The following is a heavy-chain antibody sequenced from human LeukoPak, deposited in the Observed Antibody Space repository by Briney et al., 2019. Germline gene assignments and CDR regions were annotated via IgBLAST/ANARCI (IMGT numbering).Heavy chain of an antibody. Sequence: SETLSLTCTVSGGSVSSGSYYWSWIRQPPGKGLEWIGYIYYSGSTNYNPSLKSRVTIPVDTSKNQFSLKLSSVTAADTAVYYCARTVAGTYYFDYWGQGTLVTVSS. CDR3: ARTVAGTYYFDY. CDR2: IYYSGST. V-gene: IGHV4-61*01. CDR1: GGSVSSGSYY. J-gene: IGHJ4*02. D-gene: IGHD6-19*01.